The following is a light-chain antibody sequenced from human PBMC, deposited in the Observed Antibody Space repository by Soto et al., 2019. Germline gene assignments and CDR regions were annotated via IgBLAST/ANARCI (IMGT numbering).Light chain of an antibody. Sequence: QSALTQPASVSGSPGQSITISCTGTSSDIGGYNYVSWYQQHPGKAPKLMIYDVTNRPSGVSNRFSGSKSGNTASLTISGLQAEDGADYYCSSFTSSGSWVFGGGTKLTVL. CDR3: SSFTSSGSWV. J-gene: IGLJ3*02. V-gene: IGLV2-14*01. CDR2: DVT. CDR1: SSDIGGYNY.